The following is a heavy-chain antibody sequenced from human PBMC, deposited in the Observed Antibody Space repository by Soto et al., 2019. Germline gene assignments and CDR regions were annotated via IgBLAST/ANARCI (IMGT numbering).Heavy chain of an antibody. D-gene: IGHD6-19*01. CDR3: AKVRYSSPIGYYYGMDV. CDR1: RVAFSKFI. J-gene: IGHJ6*02. V-gene: IGHV1-69*13. Sequence: ASVKVSCKASRVAFSKFIVTWVRQAPGLGLEWVGGIIPIFGTANYAQKFQGRVTITADESTSTSYMEVNSLRSEDTAVYYCAKVRYSSPIGYYYGMDVWGQGTTVTVSS. CDR2: IIPIFGTA.